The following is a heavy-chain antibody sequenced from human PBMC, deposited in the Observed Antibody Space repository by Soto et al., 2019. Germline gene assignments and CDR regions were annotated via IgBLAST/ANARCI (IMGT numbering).Heavy chain of an antibody. D-gene: IGHD3-3*01. Sequence: SVKVSCKASGGTFSRYAISWVRQAPGQGLEWMGGIIPIFGTANYAQKFQGRVTITADESTSTAYMELSSLRSEDTAVYYCARDRITIFGVVIRGFYYYGMDVWGQGTTVTVSS. CDR2: IIPIFGTA. CDR1: GGTFSRYA. J-gene: IGHJ6*02. V-gene: IGHV1-69*13. CDR3: ARDRITIFGVVIRGFYYYGMDV.